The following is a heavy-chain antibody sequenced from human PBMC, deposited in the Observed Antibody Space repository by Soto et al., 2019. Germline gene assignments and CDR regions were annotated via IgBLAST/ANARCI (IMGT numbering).Heavy chain of an antibody. CDR2: IYYSGST. Sequence: PSETLSLSCTVSGGSISSGGYYWSWIRQHPGKGLEWIGYIYYSGSTYYNPSLKSRVTISVDMSKNQFSLKLSSVTAADTAVYYCARSKYYYDSSGYYVFDYWGQGTLVTV. V-gene: IGHV4-31*03. D-gene: IGHD3-22*01. J-gene: IGHJ4*02. CDR1: GGSISSGGYY. CDR3: ARSKYYYDSSGYYVFDY.